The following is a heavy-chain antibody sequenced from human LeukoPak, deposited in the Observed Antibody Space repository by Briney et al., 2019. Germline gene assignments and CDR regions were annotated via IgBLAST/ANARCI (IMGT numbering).Heavy chain of an antibody. CDR2: IYYSGST. V-gene: IGHV4-59*01. Sequence: SETLSLTCTVSGGSISSYYWSWVRQPPGKGLEWIGYIYYSGSTNYNPSLESRVTISVDTSKNQFSLKLSSVTAADTAVYYCARWSRRFLESGLSWFDPWGQGTLVTVSS. CDR1: GGSISSYY. CDR3: ARWSRRFLESGLSWFDP. J-gene: IGHJ5*02. D-gene: IGHD3-3*01.